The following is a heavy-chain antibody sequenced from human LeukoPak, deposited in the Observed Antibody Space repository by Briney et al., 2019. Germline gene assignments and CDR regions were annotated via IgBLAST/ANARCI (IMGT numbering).Heavy chain of an antibody. CDR2: INHSGST. J-gene: IGHJ4*02. CDR1: GGSISGYY. Sequence: SETLSLTCTVSGGSISGYYWNWIRQPPGKGLEWIGEINHSGSTNYNPSLKSRVTISIDTSKNQFSLKLSSVTAADTAVYYCARGHSSVVTAIPYYFDYWGQGTLVTVSS. D-gene: IGHD2-21*02. V-gene: IGHV4-34*01. CDR3: ARGHSSVVTAIPYYFDY.